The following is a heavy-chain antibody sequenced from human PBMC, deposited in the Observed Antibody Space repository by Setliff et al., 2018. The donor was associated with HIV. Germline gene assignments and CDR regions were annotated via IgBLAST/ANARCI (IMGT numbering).Heavy chain of an antibody. V-gene: IGHV3-23*01. J-gene: IGHJ4*02. CDR2: ILSTGERT. Sequence: PGGSLRLSCAASGFTFSNYAMSWVRQAPGEGLEWVSAILSTGERTFYADSVKGRFTISRDNSKNTVYLQMNSLRAEDTAEYYCAKELAASGLGYFDSWGRGILVTVSS. CDR1: GFTFSNYA. CDR3: AKELAASGLGYFDS. D-gene: IGHD3-22*01.